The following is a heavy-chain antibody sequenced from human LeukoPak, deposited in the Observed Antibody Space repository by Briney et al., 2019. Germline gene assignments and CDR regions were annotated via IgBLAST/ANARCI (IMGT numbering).Heavy chain of an antibody. J-gene: IGHJ4*02. V-gene: IGHV3-30*18. CDR1: GFTFSDYG. CDR3: AKDWANGDYIDH. Sequence: PGGSLRLSCAASGFTFSDYGMHWVRQAPGKGLEWVAVVSYDGTNEKYADPVKGRFIISRDNSKNTLSLQMNSLRADDTAVYYCAKDWANGDYIDHWGQGTLVTVSS. CDR2: VSYDGTNE. D-gene: IGHD2-8*01.